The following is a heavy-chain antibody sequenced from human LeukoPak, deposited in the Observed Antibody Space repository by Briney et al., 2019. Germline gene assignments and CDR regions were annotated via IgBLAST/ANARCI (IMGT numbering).Heavy chain of an antibody. CDR1: KFNFFSYG. CDR3: ADKLPREVTLDY. J-gene: IGHJ4*01. Sequence: GGSLRLSCVASKFNFFSYGMQWVRQAPGKGLVWVSRIFTDGRTTSNAASVKGRFTISRDNARNTLNLQMNRLKVEDAALYSWADKLPREVTLDYWGQGPLVAVSP. CDR2: IFTDGRTT. V-gene: IGHV3-74*01. D-gene: IGHD2-21*02.